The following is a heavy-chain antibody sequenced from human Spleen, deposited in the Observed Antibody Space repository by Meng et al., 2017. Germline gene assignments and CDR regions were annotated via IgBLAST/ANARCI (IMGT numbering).Heavy chain of an antibody. CDR2: IYTSGRT. J-gene: IGHJ5*02. CDR3: AREGVGDYNWFDP. V-gene: IGHV4-61*02. CDR1: GGSISSASYH. D-gene: IGHD3-10*01. Sequence: QVQLQQWGAGLLKPSQTLSLPCTVSGGSISSASYHWSWIRQPAGKGLEWIGRIYTSGRTYYNPSLKSRVTISVDTSKNQFSLKLSSVTAADTAVYYCAREGVGDYNWFDPWGQGTLVTVSS.